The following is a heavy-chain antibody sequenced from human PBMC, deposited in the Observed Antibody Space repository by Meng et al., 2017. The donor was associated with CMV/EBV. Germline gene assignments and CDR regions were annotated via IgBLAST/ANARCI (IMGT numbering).Heavy chain of an antibody. D-gene: IGHD6-13*01. CDR2: IIPILGIA. CDR1: GGTFSSYA. Sequence: SVKVSCKASGGTFSSYAISWVRQAPGQGLEWMGGIIPILGIANYAQKFQGRVTITTDESTSTAYMELSSLRSEDTAVYYCASFGGSSWDDSGWMNAFDIWGQGTMVTVSS. CDR3: ASFGGSSWDDSGWMNAFDI. J-gene: IGHJ3*02. V-gene: IGHV1-69*10.